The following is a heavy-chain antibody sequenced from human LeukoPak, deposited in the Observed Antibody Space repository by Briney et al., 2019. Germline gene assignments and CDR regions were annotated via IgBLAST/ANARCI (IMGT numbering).Heavy chain of an antibody. CDR2: IYYSGST. CDR3: ARVSSVSYTYGYFDL. V-gene: IGHV4-59*01. Sequence: SETLSLTCTVSGGSISSYYWSWIRQPPGKGLEWIGYIYYSGSTNYNPSLKSRVTISVDTSKNQFSLKLSSVTAADTAVYYCARVSSVSYTYGYFDLWGRGTLVTVSS. D-gene: IGHD5-18*01. CDR1: GGSISSYY. J-gene: IGHJ2*01.